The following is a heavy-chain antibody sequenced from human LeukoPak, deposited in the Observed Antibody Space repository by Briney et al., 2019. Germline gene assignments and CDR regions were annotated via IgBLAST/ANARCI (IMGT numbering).Heavy chain of an antibody. CDR1: GGSFSGYY. J-gene: IGHJ4*02. D-gene: IGHD3-10*01. Sequence: SETLSLTCAVYGGSFSGYYWSWIRQPPGKGLEWIGEINHSGSTNYNPSLKSRVTISVDTSKNQFSLKLSSVTAADTAVYYCARSSMVFDMDYWGQGTLVTVSS. CDR3: ARSSMVFDMDY. CDR2: INHSGST. V-gene: IGHV4-34*01.